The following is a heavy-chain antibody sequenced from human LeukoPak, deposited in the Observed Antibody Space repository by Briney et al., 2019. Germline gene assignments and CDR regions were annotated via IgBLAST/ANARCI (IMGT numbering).Heavy chain of an antibody. CDR2: IYYSGST. CDR3: ARDFGEVGATFRGPNNWFDP. J-gene: IGHJ5*02. CDR1: GGSISSGGYY. Sequence: PSETLSLTCTVSGGSISSGGYYWSWIRQHPGKGLEWIGYIYYSGSTYYNPSLKSRVTISVDTSKNQFSLKLSSVTAADTAVYYCARDFGEVGATFRGPNNWFDPWGQGTLVTVSS. D-gene: IGHD1-26*01. V-gene: IGHV4-31*03.